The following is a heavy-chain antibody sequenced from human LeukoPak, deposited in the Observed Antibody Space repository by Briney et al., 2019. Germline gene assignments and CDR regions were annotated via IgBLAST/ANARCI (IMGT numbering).Heavy chain of an antibody. CDR1: GFTFSDYG. CDR2: ISDGGSNQ. J-gene: IGHJ6*03. D-gene: IGHD4-11*01. V-gene: IGHV3-30*01. CDR3: AREVNYYYYMDV. Sequence: PGGSLRLSCSASGFTFSDYGLHWVRQAPGKGLEWVAIISDGGSNQYYGDSVRGRFTVSRDNSKNTPFLQMTSLRVDDTAVYYCAREVNYYYYMDVWGTGTTVTVS.